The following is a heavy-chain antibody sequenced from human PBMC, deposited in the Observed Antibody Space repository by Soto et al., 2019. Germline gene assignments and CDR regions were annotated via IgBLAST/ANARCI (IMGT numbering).Heavy chain of an antibody. J-gene: IGHJ6*03. D-gene: IGHD6-6*01. V-gene: IGHV3-9*01. CDR2: ISWNSGSI. Sequence: EVQLVESGGGLVQPGRSLRLSCAASGFTFDDYAMHWVRQAPGKGLEWVSGISWNSGSIGYADSVKGRFTISRDNAKNSLYLQMNSLRAEDTALYYCAKDGDSSSSYCYMDVWGKGTTVTVSS. CDR1: GFTFDDYA. CDR3: AKDGDSSSSYCYMDV.